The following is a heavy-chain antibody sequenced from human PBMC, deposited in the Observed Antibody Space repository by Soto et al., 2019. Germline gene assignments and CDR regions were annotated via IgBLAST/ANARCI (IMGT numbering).Heavy chain of an antibody. J-gene: IGHJ6*02. CDR2: IRSRANNFAT. CDR1: GFIFSGSA. CDR3: ARGQGAAIGDYYYHGMDV. D-gene: IGHD2-2*02. Sequence: EVQLVESGGGLVQPGGSLKLSCAASGFIFSGSAIHWVRQASGKGLEWVGRIRSRANNFATSSAASVKGRFTFSRDDSKNTAYLKINTLKPEDTAVYYCARGQGAAIGDYYYHGMDVWGQGTTVTVSS. V-gene: IGHV3-73*02.